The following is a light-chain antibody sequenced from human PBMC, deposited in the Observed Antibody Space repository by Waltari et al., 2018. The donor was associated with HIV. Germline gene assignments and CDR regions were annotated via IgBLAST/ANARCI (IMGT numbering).Light chain of an antibody. Sequence: ISCSGGSSNIGSNSVAWYQQLPGTAPKLLIYSTDQRPSGVPDRFSGSKSGTSASLAISGLQSEDEADYYCAAWDDSLNGLVFGGGTKLTVL. CDR1: SSNIGSNS. V-gene: IGLV1-44*01. CDR3: AAWDDSLNGLV. CDR2: STD. J-gene: IGLJ2*01.